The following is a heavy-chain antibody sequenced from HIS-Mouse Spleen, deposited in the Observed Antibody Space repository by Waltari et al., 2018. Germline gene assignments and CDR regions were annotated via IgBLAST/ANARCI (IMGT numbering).Heavy chain of an antibody. Sequence: EVQLVESGGGLVQPGRSLRLSCAASGFTFDDYAMHWVRQAPGKGLEWVSGSRWNSGSIGYAGSVKGRFTISRDNAKNSLYLQMNSLRAEDTALYYCAKDGRSLNYWGQGTLVTVSS. CDR2: SRWNSGSI. V-gene: IGHV3-9*01. CDR1: GFTFDDYA. J-gene: IGHJ4*02. CDR3: AKDGRSLNY.